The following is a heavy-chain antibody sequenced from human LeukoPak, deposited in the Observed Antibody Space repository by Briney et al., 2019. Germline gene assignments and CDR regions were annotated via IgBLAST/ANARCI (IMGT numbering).Heavy chain of an antibody. V-gene: IGHV4-31*03. CDR1: GGSISSAGYY. CDR2: IYSSEST. CDR3: ARGRDYGYFDY. D-gene: IGHD4-17*01. Sequence: PSQTLSLTCTVSGGSISSAGYYWTWIRQHPGKGLECIGYIYSSESTYYNPSLKSRVTISGDTSKNQFSLNLSSVIAADTAVYYCARGRDYGYFDYWGQGTLVTVSS. J-gene: IGHJ4*02.